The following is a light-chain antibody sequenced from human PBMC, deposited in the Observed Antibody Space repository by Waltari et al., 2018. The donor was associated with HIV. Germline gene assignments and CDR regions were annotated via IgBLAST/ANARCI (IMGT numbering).Light chain of an antibody. CDR1: QVVRSN. CDR3: QQSNNWPRT. CDR2: GAS. Sequence: IVMTQTPAPLSVSLGERATLSCRASQVVRSNLAWYQQKPGQAPRLLIYGASTRATGIPARFSGSGSGTEFTLTISSLQSEDFAVYYCQQSNNWPRTFGQGTKVEIK. J-gene: IGKJ1*01. V-gene: IGKV3-15*01.